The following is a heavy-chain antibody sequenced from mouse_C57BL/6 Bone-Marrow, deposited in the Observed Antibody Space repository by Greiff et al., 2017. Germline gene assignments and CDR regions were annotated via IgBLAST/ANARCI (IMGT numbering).Heavy chain of an antibody. CDR3: ARDKTGSFLYYAMDY. J-gene: IGHJ4*01. Sequence: DVMLVESGGGLAKPGGSLKLSCAASGFTFSSYAMSWVRQTPEKRLEWVATISDGGSYTYYPDNVKGRFTISRDNAKNNLYLQMSQLKSEDTAMYYCARDKTGSFLYYAMDYWGQGTSVTVSS. V-gene: IGHV5-4*01. CDR2: ISDGGSYT. CDR1: GFTFSSYA. D-gene: IGHD4-1*01.